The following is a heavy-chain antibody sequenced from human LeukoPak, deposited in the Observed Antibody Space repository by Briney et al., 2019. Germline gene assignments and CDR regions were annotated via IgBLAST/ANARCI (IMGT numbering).Heavy chain of an antibody. V-gene: IGHV1-3*01. D-gene: IGHD3-10*01. CDR2: TNAGNGNT. CDR3: ATGAPFDY. CDR1: GFTFSSYA. Sequence: GGSLRLSCAASGFTFSSYAMSWVRQAPGQRLEWMGWTNAGNGNTKYSQKFQGRVTITRDTSASTAYMELSSLRSEDTAVYYCATGAPFDYWGQGTLVTVSS. J-gene: IGHJ4*02.